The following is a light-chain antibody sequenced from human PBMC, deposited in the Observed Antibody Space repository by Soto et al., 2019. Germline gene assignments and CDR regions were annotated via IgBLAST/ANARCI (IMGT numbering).Light chain of an antibody. CDR2: EVN. V-gene: IGLV2-8*01. Sequence: QSVLTQPPSASGSPGQSVTISCTGTSSDVGGYNYVSWYQQYPGKAPKLMIYEVNKRPSGVPDRFSGSKSGHTAYLTVSGLQAEDEADYYCSSYAGSNNLGVFGGGTKLTVL. CDR3: SSYAGSNNLGV. J-gene: IGLJ2*01. CDR1: SSDVGGYNY.